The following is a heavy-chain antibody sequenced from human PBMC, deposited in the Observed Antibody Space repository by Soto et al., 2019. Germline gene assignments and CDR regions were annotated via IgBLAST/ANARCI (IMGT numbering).Heavy chain of an antibody. V-gene: IGHV3-33*01. CDR2: ILNDGSNE. Sequence: QVQLVESGGGVVQPGTSLRLSCAASGFTFSRFGMHWVRQAPGKGLEWVGVILNDGSNEKYADSVKGRFAISRDNSKNTLYLQMNSLRAEDTAVYYCARDDDFDDNGLDYWGQGTLVTVSS. J-gene: IGHJ4*02. CDR3: ARDDDFDDNGLDY. D-gene: IGHD4-17*01. CDR1: GFTFSRFG.